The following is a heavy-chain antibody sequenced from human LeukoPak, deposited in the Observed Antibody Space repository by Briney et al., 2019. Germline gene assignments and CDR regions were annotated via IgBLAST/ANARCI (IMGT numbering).Heavy chain of an antibody. CDR1: GFTFSSYG. Sequence: GGSLRLSCAASGFTFSSYGMHWVRQAPGKGLEWVAVISYDGSNKYYADSVKGRFTISRDNSKNTLYLQMNSLRAEDTAVYYCARRDGYSYGYGAYWGQGTLVTVSS. V-gene: IGHV3-30*03. J-gene: IGHJ4*02. D-gene: IGHD5-18*01. CDR3: ARRDGYSYGYGAY. CDR2: ISYDGSNK.